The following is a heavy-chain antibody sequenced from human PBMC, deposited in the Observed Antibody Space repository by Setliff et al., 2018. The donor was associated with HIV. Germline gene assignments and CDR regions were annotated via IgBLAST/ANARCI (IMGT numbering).Heavy chain of an antibody. Sequence: GGSLRLSCAASGFTYNRAWMSWVRKAHGKGLEWVGRIKSKTDGGTTDYAAHVKGRFTISRDDSKTTLYLQMNSLKTEDTAVYYCTTEDPWLRFGHWGQGTLVTVSS. CDR2: IKSKTDGGTT. D-gene: IGHD5-12*01. CDR1: GFTYNRAW. V-gene: IGHV3-15*01. J-gene: IGHJ5*02. CDR3: TTEDPWLRFGH.